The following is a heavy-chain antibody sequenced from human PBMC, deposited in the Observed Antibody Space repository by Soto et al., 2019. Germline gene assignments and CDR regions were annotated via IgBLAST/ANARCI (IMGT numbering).Heavy chain of an antibody. V-gene: IGHV4-59*11. J-gene: IGHJ4*02. CDR3: ARVGSSGWSPDY. CDR1: GGSISGHY. Sequence: SETLSLTCSVSGGSISGHYWTWIRQSPGKGLEWIGYIFYSGSTNDNPSLKSRVTISVDTSKNQFSLKMSSVTAADTAVYYCARVGSSGWSPDYWGRGTLVTVSS. CDR2: IFYSGST. D-gene: IGHD6-19*01.